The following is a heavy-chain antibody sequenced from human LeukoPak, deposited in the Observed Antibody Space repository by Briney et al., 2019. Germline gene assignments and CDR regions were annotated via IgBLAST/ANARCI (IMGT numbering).Heavy chain of an antibody. CDR3: ATSPVYDY. D-gene: IGHD1-14*01. CDR2: IIPIFGTA. V-gene: IGHV1-69*06. Sequence: SVKVSCKASGGTFSSYAISWVRQAPGQGLEWMGGIIPIFGTANYAQKFQGRVTMTEDTSTDTAYMELSSLRSEDTAVYHCATSPVYDYWGQGTLVTVSS. CDR1: GGTFSSYA. J-gene: IGHJ4*02.